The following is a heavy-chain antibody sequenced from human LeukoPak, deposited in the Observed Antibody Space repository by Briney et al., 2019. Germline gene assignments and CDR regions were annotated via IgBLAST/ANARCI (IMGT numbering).Heavy chain of an antibody. CDR1: GGSISSSSYY. V-gene: IGHV4-39*01. D-gene: IGHD6-13*01. Sequence: NPSETLSLTCTVSGGSISSSSYYWGWIRQPPGKGLEGIGSIYYSGSTYYNPSLKSRVTISVDTSKNQFSLKLSSVTAADMATYYCARSIAGDGPTHNWFGPWGQGALVTVSS. J-gene: IGHJ5*02. CDR3: ARSIAGDGPTHNWFGP. CDR2: IYYSGST.